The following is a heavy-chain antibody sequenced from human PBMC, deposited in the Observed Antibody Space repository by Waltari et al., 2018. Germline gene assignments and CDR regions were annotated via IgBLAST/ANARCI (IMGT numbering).Heavy chain of an antibody. CDR2: IPYRGSA. V-gene: IGHV4-59*13. J-gene: IGHJ6*03. CDR3: AKAGDGYSYYYYYMDV. Sequence: QVQLKESGPGLVKSSETLSLTLSGPGGSIPGKYWSWIRQPPGKGLEWLGDIPYRGSANYNTALKSRVTISVDTAKNQFSLKVRSVTAADTAVYYCAKAGDGYSYYYYYMDVWGNGTTVTVSS. D-gene: IGHD4-4*01. CDR1: GGSIPGKY.